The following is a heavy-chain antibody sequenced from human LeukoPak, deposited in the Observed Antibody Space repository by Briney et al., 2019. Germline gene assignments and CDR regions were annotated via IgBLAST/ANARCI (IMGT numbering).Heavy chain of an antibody. V-gene: IGHV4-59*01. Sequence: SETLSLTCTVSGGSISSYYWSWIRQSPGKGLDWIGYIYYSGSTNYNPSLKSRVTISVDTSKNQFSLKLSSVTAADTAVYYCARGQSTKITGTTGAWFDPWGQGTLVTVSS. CDR1: GGSISSYY. J-gene: IGHJ5*02. CDR3: ARGQSTKITGTTGAWFDP. CDR2: IYYSGST. D-gene: IGHD1-20*01.